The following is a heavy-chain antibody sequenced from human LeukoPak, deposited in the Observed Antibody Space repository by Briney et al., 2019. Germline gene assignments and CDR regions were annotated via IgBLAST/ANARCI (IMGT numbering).Heavy chain of an antibody. CDR1: GFTFINAW. D-gene: IGHD6-6*01. Sequence: GGSLRLSCAASGFTFINAWMSWVGQAPGKGLEWVGRIKSKTDGGTTDYAAPVKGRFTISRDDSKNTLYLQMNSLTTEDTAVYYCTTEDFAGIAARGGDLFDYWGQGALVTVSS. J-gene: IGHJ4*02. CDR2: IKSKTDGGTT. V-gene: IGHV3-15*01. CDR3: TTEDFAGIAARGGDLFDY.